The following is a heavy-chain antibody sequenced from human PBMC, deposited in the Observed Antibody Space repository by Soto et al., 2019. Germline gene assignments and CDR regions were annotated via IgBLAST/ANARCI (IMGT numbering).Heavy chain of an antibody. Sequence: SETLSLTCTVSGGSISSGGYYWSWIRQHPGKGLEWIGYIYYSGSTYYNPSLKSRVTISVDTSKNQFSLKLSSVTAADAAVYYCARVSVGEWRFDPWGQGTLVTVSS. CDR3: ARVSVGEWRFDP. J-gene: IGHJ5*02. D-gene: IGHD2-15*01. V-gene: IGHV4-31*03. CDR2: IYYSGST. CDR1: GGSISSGGYY.